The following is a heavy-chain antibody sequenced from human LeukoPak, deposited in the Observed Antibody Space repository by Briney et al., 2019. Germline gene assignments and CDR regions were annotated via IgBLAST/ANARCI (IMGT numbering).Heavy chain of an antibody. CDR3: ARQALSGSYYYFDY. D-gene: IGHD1-26*01. J-gene: IGHJ4*02. Sequence: GESLKISCKGSGYSSTSYWIGWVRQTPGKGLEWMGIIYPGDSDTRYSPSFQGQATISADKSIRTTYLQWSSLKASDTAMYYCARQALSGSYYYFDYWGQGTLVTVSS. CDR1: GYSSTSYW. CDR2: IYPGDSDT. V-gene: IGHV5-51*01.